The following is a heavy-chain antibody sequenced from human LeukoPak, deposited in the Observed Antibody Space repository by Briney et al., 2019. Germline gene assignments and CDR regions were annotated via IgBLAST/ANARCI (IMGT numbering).Heavy chain of an antibody. D-gene: IGHD6-19*01. CDR3: AKDSSGWLYFFDY. V-gene: IGHV3-11*01. J-gene: IGHJ4*02. CDR1: GFTFSDYY. CDR2: ISSGGSTI. Sequence: PGGSLRLSCGASGFTFSDYYISWIRQAPGKGLEWISYISSGGSTIYYADSVKGRFTISRDNAKNSLYLQMNSLRAEDTAVYYCAKDSSGWLYFFDYWGQGTLVTVSS.